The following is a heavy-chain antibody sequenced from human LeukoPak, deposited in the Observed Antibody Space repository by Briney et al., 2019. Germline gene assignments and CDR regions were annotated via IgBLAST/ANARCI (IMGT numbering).Heavy chain of an antibody. D-gene: IGHD2-2*01. CDR2: IYYSGST. CDR1: GGSISSGGYY. CDR3: ARVSWDFGYCSSTSCYGFDY. Sequence: SQTLSLTCTVSGGSISSGGYYWSWIRQHPGKGLEWIGYIYYSGSTYYNPSLKGRVTISVDTSMNQFSLKLSSVTAADTAVYYCARVSWDFGYCSSTSCYGFDYWGQGTLVTVSS. J-gene: IGHJ4*02. V-gene: IGHV4-31*03.